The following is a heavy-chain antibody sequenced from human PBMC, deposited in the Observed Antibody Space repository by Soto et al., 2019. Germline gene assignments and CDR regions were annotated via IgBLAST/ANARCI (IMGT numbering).Heavy chain of an antibody. CDR3: ATRYSSGWYSQDWFDP. CDR1: GGTFSSYT. Sequence: SVKVSCKASGGTFSSYTISWVRQAPGQGLEWMGRIIPILGIANYAQKFQGRVTITADKSTSTAYMELSSLRSEDTAVYYCATRYSSGWYSQDWFDPWGQGTLVTVSS. D-gene: IGHD6-19*01. V-gene: IGHV1-69*02. CDR2: IIPILGIA. J-gene: IGHJ5*02.